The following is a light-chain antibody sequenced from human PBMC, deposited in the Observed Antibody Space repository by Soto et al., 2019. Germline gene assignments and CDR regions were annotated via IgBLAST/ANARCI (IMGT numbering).Light chain of an antibody. CDR1: QGVTTN. J-gene: IGKJ4*01. Sequence: EIVMTQSPATLSVSPGERATLSCRASQGVTTNLAWYQQKPGKAPRLLIYGASTRATGIPARFSGSGSGTEFTLTICSLQSEDFAVYYCQQYNTWPLTFGGGTKGEIK. V-gene: IGKV3-15*01. CDR3: QQYNTWPLT. CDR2: GAS.